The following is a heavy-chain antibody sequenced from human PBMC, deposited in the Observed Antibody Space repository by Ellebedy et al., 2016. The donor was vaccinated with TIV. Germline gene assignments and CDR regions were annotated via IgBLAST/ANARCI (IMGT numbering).Heavy chain of an antibody. J-gene: IGHJ6*02. CDR3: ARQTSRGARREVKYYGMDV. V-gene: IGHV3-74*01. CDR2: IHSDGSSS. CDR1: GFTFSYYW. Sequence: LSLTCAASGFTFSYYWMHWVRQAPGKGPVWVSLIHSDGSSSSYADSVKGRFTISRDNAKNTLYLQMDSLRAEDTAVYYCARQTSRGARREVKYYGMDVWGQGTTVTVSS. D-gene: IGHD6-6*01.